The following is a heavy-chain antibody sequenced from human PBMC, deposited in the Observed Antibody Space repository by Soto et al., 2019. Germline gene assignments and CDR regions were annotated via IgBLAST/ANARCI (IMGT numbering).Heavy chain of an antibody. J-gene: IGHJ4*02. D-gene: IGHD3-3*01. CDR1: GFSFSTSI. Sequence: GGSLRLSCAASGFSFSTSIMYWVRQAPGKGLEWVSSISSTGSFIYYADSLKGRFTISRDNADNSLFLQMNNLRAEDTAVYYCARLSRANYDFWSGDYYSDYWGRGTLVTVSS. CDR2: ISSTGSFI. CDR3: ARLSRANYDFWSGDYYSDY. V-gene: IGHV3-21*01.